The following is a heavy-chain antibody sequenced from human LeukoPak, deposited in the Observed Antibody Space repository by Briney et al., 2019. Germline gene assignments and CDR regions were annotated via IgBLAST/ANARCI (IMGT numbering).Heavy chain of an antibody. J-gene: IGHJ4*02. Sequence: ASVKVSCKASGYTFTGYYMNWVRQAPGQGLEWMGWINPNSGGTNYAQKFQGRVTMTRDTSISTAYMELSRLRSDDTAVYYCARDLGDIVVVPAAPNFDYWGQGTLVTVSS. V-gene: IGHV1-2*02. CDR3: ARDLGDIVVVPAAPNFDY. CDR2: INPNSGGT. D-gene: IGHD2-2*01. CDR1: GYTFTGYY.